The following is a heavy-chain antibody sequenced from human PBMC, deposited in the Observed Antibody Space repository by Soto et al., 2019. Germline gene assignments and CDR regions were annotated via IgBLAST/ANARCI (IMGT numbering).Heavy chain of an antibody. CDR3: ARERLQSSCWSYYYYMDV. J-gene: IGHJ6*03. Sequence: EVQLVESGGGLVQPGGSLRLSCAASGFTFSSYSMNWVRQAPGKGLEWVSYISSSSSTIYYADSVKGRFTISRDNAKNSLYLQMNSLRAEDTAVYYCARERLQSSCWSYYYYMDVWGKGTTVTVSS. CDR2: ISSSSSTI. V-gene: IGHV3-48*01. D-gene: IGHD6-13*01. CDR1: GFTFSSYS.